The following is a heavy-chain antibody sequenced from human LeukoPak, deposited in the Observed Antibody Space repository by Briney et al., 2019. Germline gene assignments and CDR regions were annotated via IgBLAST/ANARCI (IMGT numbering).Heavy chain of an antibody. CDR2: ISYSGNT. V-gene: IGHV4-39*01. D-gene: IGHD6-19*01. J-gene: IGHJ4*02. CDR3: ARLHSSGWYLDY. CDR1: GGSISNSISF. Sequence: SETLSLTCTVSGGSISNSISFWGWIRQPPGKGLEWIGSISYSGNTHYSPSLKSRLTISVDTSKNQFSLKLSSVTAADTAVYYCARLHSSGWYLDYWGQGTLVTVSS.